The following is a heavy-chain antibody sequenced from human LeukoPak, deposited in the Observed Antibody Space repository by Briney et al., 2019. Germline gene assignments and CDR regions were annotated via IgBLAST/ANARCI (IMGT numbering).Heavy chain of an antibody. CDR3: AKLATRLAARPNFDY. Sequence: GGSLRLSCAASGFIFSDYGMHWVRQAPGKGLEWVAVIWNNGNNKYADSVRGRFTISRDDSKNTLYLQMDSLRAEDTAVYYCAKLATRLAARPNFDYWGLGTLVAVSS. CDR2: IWNNGNNK. CDR1: GFIFSDYG. D-gene: IGHD6-6*01. V-gene: IGHV3-33*06. J-gene: IGHJ4*02.